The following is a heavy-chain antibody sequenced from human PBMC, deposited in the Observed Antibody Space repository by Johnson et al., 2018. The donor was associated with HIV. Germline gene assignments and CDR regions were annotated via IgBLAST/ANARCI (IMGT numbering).Heavy chain of an antibody. Sequence: QVQLVESGGGVVQPGRSLRLSCAASGFTFSSYGMHWVRQAPGKGLEWVAVIWYDGSNKYYADSVKGRFTISRDNSTNTLYLQMNSLRADDTAVYYCAKIARRCSGGSCYTTSDAFDIWGQGTMVTVSS. V-gene: IGHV3-33*06. CDR2: IWYDGSNK. CDR3: AKIARRCSGGSCYTTSDAFDI. CDR1: GFTFSSYG. D-gene: IGHD2-15*01. J-gene: IGHJ3*02.